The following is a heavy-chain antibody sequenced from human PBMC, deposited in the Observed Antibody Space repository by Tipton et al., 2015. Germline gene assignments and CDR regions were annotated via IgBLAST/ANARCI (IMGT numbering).Heavy chain of an antibody. CDR1: GFPFSAHG. CDR3: ARVARPDIIYPNWFDA. J-gene: IGHJ5*02. D-gene: IGHD3-10*01. Sequence: GSLRLSCVASGFPFSAHGLNWVRQAPGKGLEWVSSISSSSRYIYNADSLKGRFIISRDNAKNSLYLQMNSLRAEDTAVYYCARVARPDIIYPNWFDAWGQGTLVTVSS. V-gene: IGHV3-21*01. CDR2: ISSSSRYI.